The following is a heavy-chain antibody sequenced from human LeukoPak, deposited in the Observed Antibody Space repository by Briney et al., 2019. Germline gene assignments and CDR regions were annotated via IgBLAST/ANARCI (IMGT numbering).Heavy chain of an antibody. CDR3: ATPKYYDSSGSPFDY. J-gene: IGHJ4*02. D-gene: IGHD3-22*01. Sequence: GGSLRLSCAASGFTFSSYAMHWVRQAPGKGLEWVAVISYDGSNKYYADSVKGRFTISRDNSKNTLYLQMNSLRAEDTAVYYCATPKYYDSSGSPFDYWGQGTLATVSS. V-gene: IGHV3-30-3*01. CDR1: GFTFSSYA. CDR2: ISYDGSNK.